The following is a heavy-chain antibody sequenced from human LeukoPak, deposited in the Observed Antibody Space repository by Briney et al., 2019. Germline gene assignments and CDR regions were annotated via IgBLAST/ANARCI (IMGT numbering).Heavy chain of an antibody. V-gene: IGHV3-21*01. J-gene: IGHJ6*02. Sequence: GGSLRLSCAASGFTFSSYSMNWVRQAPGKGLEWVSSISSSSSYIYYADSVKGRFTISRDNAKNSLYLQMNSLRAEDTAVYYCARDRHFYDILTGSGGYYGMDVWGQGTTVTVSS. CDR1: GFTFSSYS. CDR3: ARDRHFYDILTGSGGYYGMDV. CDR2: ISSSSSYI. D-gene: IGHD3-9*01.